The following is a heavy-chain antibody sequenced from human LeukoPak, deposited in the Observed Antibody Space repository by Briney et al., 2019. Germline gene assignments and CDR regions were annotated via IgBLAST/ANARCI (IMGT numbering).Heavy chain of an antibody. Sequence: GASVKVSCKASVGTFSSYTISWVRQAPGQGLEWMGRIIPILGIANYAQKFQGRVTITADKSTSTAYMELSSLRSEDTAVYYCARGIGYCSSTSCYTPLDYYYYMDVWGKGTTVTVSS. J-gene: IGHJ6*03. D-gene: IGHD2-2*02. CDR3: ARGIGYCSSTSCYTPLDYYYYMDV. CDR2: IIPILGIA. V-gene: IGHV1-69*02. CDR1: VGTFSSYT.